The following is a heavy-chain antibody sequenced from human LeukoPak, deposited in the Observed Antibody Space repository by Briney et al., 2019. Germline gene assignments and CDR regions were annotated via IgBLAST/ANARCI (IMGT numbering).Heavy chain of an antibody. V-gene: IGHV3-30*18. CDR3: AKDGYDGNGMDV. CDR2: ISYDGSNK. CDR1: GFTFSSYG. J-gene: IGHJ6*02. Sequence: GGSLRLSCAASGFTFSSYGMHWVRQAPGKGLEWVAVISYDGSNKYYADSMKGRFTISRDNSKNTLYLQMNSLRAEDTAVYYCAKDGYDGNGMDVWGQGTTVTVSS. D-gene: IGHD3-3*01.